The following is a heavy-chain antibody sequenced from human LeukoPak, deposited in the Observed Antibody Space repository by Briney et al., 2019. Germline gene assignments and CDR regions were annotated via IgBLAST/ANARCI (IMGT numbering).Heavy chain of an antibody. J-gene: IGHJ4*02. Sequence: GGSLRLSCAASGFTLGSYTMNWVRQAPGKGLEWVSYITSSSSTIYYADSVKGRFTISRDNAKNSLYLQMNSLRVEDTAIYYCATSGSYRFDYWGQGTLVTVSS. CDR3: ATSGSYRFDY. CDR2: ITSSSSTI. CDR1: GFTLGSYT. V-gene: IGHV3-48*01. D-gene: IGHD1-26*01.